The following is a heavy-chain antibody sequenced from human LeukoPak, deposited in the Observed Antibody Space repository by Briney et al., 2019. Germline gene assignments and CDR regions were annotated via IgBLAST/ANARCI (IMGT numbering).Heavy chain of an antibody. V-gene: IGHV3-30-3*01. J-gene: IGHJ4*02. D-gene: IGHD6-19*01. CDR3: ARAGSSGWYGESDY. CDR2: ISYDGSNK. Sequence: GRSLRLSCAASGFTFSSYAMHWVRQAPGKGLEWVAVISYDGSNKYYADSVKGRFTISRDNSKNTLYLQMNSLRAEDTAVYYCARAGSSGWYGESDYWGQGTLVTVSS. CDR1: GFTFSSYA.